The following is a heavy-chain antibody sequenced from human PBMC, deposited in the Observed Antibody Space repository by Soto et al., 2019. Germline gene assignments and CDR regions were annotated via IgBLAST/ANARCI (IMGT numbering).Heavy chain of an antibody. CDR2: INIGSGNT. CDR3: ARDGGDCGYLLIYYYFSGLDV. J-gene: IGHJ6*02. CDR1: GYDFSSYA. D-gene: IGHD5-12*01. Sequence: QVQLVQSGAEEKQPGASVRLSCKASGYDFSSYAMHWVRQAPGQRLEWMGWINIGSGNTEYSQNFQDRITITRDTSSCTVYMELNRLTSEDTAVYYCARDGGDCGYLLIYYYFSGLDVWGQRTMVTVSS. V-gene: IGHV1-3*05.